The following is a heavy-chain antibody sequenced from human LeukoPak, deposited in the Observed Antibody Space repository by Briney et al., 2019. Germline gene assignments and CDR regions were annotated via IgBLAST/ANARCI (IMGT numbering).Heavy chain of an antibody. CDR3: ARVSGRLERQSDLDY. J-gene: IGHJ4*02. CDR1: GFTFSNYG. V-gene: IGHV3-30*02. D-gene: IGHD1-1*01. Sequence: PGGSLRLSCAASGFTFSNYGMHWVRQAPGKGLEWVAFIRYDGGNKYYADSVKGRFTISRDNSKNTVDLQMNSLRAEDTAVYYCARVSGRLERQSDLDYWGQGTLVIVSS. CDR2: IRYDGGNK.